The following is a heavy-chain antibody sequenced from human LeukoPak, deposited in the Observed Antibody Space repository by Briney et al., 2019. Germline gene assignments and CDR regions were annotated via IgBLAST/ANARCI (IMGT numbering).Heavy chain of an antibody. CDR2: IYYSGST. D-gene: IGHD4-23*01. J-gene: IGHJ4*02. V-gene: IGHV4-31*03. CDR1: GGSISSGGYY. CDR3: ARGRWSSLDY. Sequence: SQTLSLTCTVSGGSISSGGYYWSWIRQHPGKGLEWIGYIYYSGSTYYNPSLKSRVTISVDTSKNQFSLKLSSVTAADTAVYYCARGRWSSLDYWGQGTLVTVST.